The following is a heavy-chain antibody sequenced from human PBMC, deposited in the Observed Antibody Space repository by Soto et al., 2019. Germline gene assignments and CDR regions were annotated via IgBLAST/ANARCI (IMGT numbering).Heavy chain of an antibody. V-gene: IGHV1-8*01. D-gene: IGHD1-1*01. CDR3: AIVGGNWNDDYFDY. CDR2: MNPNSGDT. CDR1: GYTFSDHD. Sequence: QVQLVQSGAEVKKPGASVKVSCKASGYTFSDHDINWVRQASGQGPEWLGWMNPNSGDTGYAQNFQGRVTMTRDTSKRTAYMELSSLRSEDTAVYYCAIVGGNWNDDYFDYWGQGTLVTVSS. J-gene: IGHJ4*02.